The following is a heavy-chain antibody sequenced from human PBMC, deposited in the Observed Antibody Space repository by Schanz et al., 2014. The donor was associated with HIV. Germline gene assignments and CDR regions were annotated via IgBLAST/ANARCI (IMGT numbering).Heavy chain of an antibody. CDR3: VVGHNHDF. D-gene: IGHD1-1*01. CDR2: MYYGSGT. J-gene: IGHJ4*02. V-gene: IGHV4-59*01. CDR1: GASISGYY. Sequence: QVQLQESGPGLVKPSETLSLTCNVSGASISGYYCTWIRQPPGKGLEWIGYMYYGSGTNYNPTLKKRVTILGDTSKNQFSLKLTSVTAADTAVYYCVVGHNHDFWGQGTLVAVSS.